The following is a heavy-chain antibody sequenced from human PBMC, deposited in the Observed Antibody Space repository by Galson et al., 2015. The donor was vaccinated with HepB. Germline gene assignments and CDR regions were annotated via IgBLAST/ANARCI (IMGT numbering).Heavy chain of an antibody. Sequence: SLRLSCAASGFNFAHYGMHWVRQAPGKGLEWVSFVSNDGSKKYYADSVKGRFTISRDNSQNTVSLQLNSLRLEDSGFYYCAKDGRWRSAAGDHFSHWGQGALVAVSS. CDR2: VSNDGSKK. CDR3: AKDGRWRSAAGDHFSH. J-gene: IGHJ4*02. CDR1: GFNFAHYG. V-gene: IGHV3-30*18. D-gene: IGHD6-13*01.